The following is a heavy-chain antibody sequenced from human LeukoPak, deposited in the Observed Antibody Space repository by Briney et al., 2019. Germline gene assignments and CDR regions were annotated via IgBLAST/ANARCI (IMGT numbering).Heavy chain of an antibody. CDR1: GFTFSSYG. J-gene: IGHJ4*02. CDR3: ARDALGYSYGDY. D-gene: IGHD5-18*01. CDR2: ICYDGSNK. Sequence: GRSLRLSCAASGFTFSSYGMHWVRQAPGKGLEWVAVICYDGSNKYYADSVKGRFTISRDNSENTLYLQMNSLRAEDTAVYYCARDALGYSYGDYWGQGTLVTVSS. V-gene: IGHV3-33*01.